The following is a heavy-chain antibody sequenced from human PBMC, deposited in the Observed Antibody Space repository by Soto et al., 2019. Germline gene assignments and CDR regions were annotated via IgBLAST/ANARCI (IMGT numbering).Heavy chain of an antibody. CDR2: IGPYEGVT. CDR3: ARCYCSVGSCYTCWHFDL. V-gene: IGHV1-18*01. CDR1: GYTFNDYG. Sequence: QVQLVQSGAEVKKPGASVRVSCKASGYTFNDYGISWVRQAPGQGLEWMGWIGPYEGVTNPAQTFQGRVTMTVDTSTTPADMELRSLRSDDTALYYCARCYCSVGSCYTCWHFDLWGPGTLVTVTA. J-gene: IGHJ2*01. D-gene: IGHD2-15*01.